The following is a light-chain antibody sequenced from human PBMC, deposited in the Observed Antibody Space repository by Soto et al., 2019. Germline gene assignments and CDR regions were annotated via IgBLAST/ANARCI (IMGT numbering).Light chain of an antibody. CDR3: NSFTGASTI. J-gene: IGLJ1*01. CDR1: SSDVGGYNY. Sequence: QSALTQPPSASGSPGQSVTISCTGTSSDVGGYNYVSWYQQHPGKAPKLVIYEVTKRPSGVPDRFSGSKSGNTASLTVSGLQAEDEADYYCNSFTGASTIFGTGTKVTVL. V-gene: IGLV2-8*01. CDR2: EVT.